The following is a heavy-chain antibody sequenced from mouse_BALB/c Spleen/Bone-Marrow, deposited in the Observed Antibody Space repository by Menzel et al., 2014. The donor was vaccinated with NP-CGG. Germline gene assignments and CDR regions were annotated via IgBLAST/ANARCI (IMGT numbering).Heavy chain of an antibody. D-gene: IGHD1-1*01. V-gene: IGHV5-2*01. CDR1: EYEFPSHD. J-gene: IGHJ3*01. Sequence: EAHLVESGGGLVQPGESLKLSCESNEYEFPSHDMSWVRKTPEKRLELVAAINSDGGSTYYPDTMERRFIISRDNSKKTLYLQMSSLRSEDTAFYYCARHGDYYGSSLFAYWGQGTLVTVSA. CDR2: INSDGGST. CDR3: ARHGDYYGSSLFAY.